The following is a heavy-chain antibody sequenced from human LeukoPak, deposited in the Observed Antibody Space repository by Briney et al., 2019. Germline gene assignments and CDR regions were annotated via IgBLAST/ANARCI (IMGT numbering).Heavy chain of an antibody. CDR1: GGSFSGYY. CDR3: ARAGNYYDSSGYYYDY. CDR2: IYYSGST. J-gene: IGHJ4*02. Sequence: SETLSLTCAVYGGSFSGYYWSWIRQPPGKGLEWIGYIYYSGSTNYNPSLKSRVTISVDTSKNQFSLKLSSVTAADTAVYYCARAGNYYDSSGYYYDYWGQGTLVTVSS. D-gene: IGHD3-22*01. V-gene: IGHV4-59*01.